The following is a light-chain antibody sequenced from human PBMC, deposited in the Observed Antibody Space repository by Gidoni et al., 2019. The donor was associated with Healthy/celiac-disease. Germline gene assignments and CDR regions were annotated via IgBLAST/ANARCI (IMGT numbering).Light chain of an antibody. V-gene: IGKV3-20*01. Sequence: ELVLTQSPGTLSLSPGDRATRSCRASQSVSSSYLAWYQQKPGQAPRLLIYGASSRATGIPDRFSGSGSGTDFTLTISRLEPEDFAVYYCQQYGSSPPTFXGXTKVEIK. CDR1: QSVSSSY. CDR3: QQYGSSPPT. CDR2: GAS. J-gene: IGKJ4*01.